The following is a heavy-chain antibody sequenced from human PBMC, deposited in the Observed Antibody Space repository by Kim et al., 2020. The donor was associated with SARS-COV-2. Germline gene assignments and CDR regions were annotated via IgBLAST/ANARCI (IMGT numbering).Heavy chain of an antibody. D-gene: IGHD5-12*01. CDR3: ARSPDIVATISLDY. V-gene: IGHV1-3*01. CDR2: INAGHGNT. Sequence: GQRVEVMGWINAGHGNTKYSQKFQGRVTITRDTSASTAYMELSSLRSEDTAVYYCARSPDIVATISLDYWGQGTLVTVSP. J-gene: IGHJ4*02.